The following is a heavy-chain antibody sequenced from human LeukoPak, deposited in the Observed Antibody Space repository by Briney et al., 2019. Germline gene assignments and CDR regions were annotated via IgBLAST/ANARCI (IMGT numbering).Heavy chain of an antibody. CDR1: GVSISSGGYY. CDR3: ARDLREAGRAFDI. CDR2: IYHSGST. J-gene: IGHJ3*02. V-gene: IGHV4-30-2*01. D-gene: IGHD6-19*01. Sequence: SQTLSLTCTVSGVSISSGGYYWSWIRQPPGKGLEWIGYIYHSGSTYYNPSLKSRVTISVDRSKNQFSLKLSSVTAADTAVYYCARDLREAGRAFDIWGQGTMVTVSS.